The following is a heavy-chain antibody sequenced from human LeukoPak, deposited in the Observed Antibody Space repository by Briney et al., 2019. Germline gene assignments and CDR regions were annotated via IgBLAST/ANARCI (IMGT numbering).Heavy chain of an antibody. Sequence: SVKVSCKASGGTFSSYAISWVRQAPGQGLEWMGGIIPIFGTANYAQKFQGRVTITADESTSTAYMELSSLRSEDTAVYYCARGGTPGYCSSTSCYDPRYYFDYWGREPWSPSPQ. CDR2: IIPIFGTA. J-gene: IGHJ4*02. V-gene: IGHV1-69*13. CDR3: ARGGTPGYCSSTSCYDPRYYFDY. CDR1: GGTFSSYA. D-gene: IGHD2-2*01.